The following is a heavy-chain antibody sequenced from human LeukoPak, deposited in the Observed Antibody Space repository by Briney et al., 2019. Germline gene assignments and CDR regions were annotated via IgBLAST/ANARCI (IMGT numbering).Heavy chain of an antibody. J-gene: IGHJ4*02. CDR3: AADILTGYYKTDY. CDR2: INPNSGGT. V-gene: IGHV1-2*02. CDR1: GYTFTGYY. Sequence: ASVNVSCKASGYTFTGYYMHWVRQAPGQGLEWMGWINPNSGGTNYAQKFQGRVTMTRDTSISTAYMELSRLRSDDTAVYYCAADILTGYYKTDYWGQGTLVTVSS. D-gene: IGHD3-9*01.